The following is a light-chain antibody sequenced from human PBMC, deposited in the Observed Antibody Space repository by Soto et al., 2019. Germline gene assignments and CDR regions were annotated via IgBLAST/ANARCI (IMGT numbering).Light chain of an antibody. CDR3: QQYNTRPPLT. CDR2: GAS. V-gene: IGKV3-15*01. CDR1: QSVSGN. J-gene: IGKJ4*01. Sequence: EIVMTQSPATLSVSPGERATLSCRASQSVSGNLAWYQQKPGQAPRLLIYGASTRATGIPARFSGSGSGTEFTLTISSLRSEDFAVYYCQQYNTRPPLTFGGGTKVDIK.